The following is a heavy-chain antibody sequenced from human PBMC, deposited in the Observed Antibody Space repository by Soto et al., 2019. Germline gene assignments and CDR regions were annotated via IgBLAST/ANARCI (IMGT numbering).Heavy chain of an antibody. Sequence: GGSLRLSCAASGFTFSDYYISWIRQAPGKGLEWVSYISSSGAIIYHADSVKGRFTISRDNAKNSLFLQMNSLRAEDTAVYYCARGKSIFYGMDVWGQGTTVTVSS. CDR1: GFTFSDYY. CDR2: ISSSGAII. D-gene: IGHD2-15*01. CDR3: ARGKSIFYGMDV. J-gene: IGHJ6*02. V-gene: IGHV3-11*01.